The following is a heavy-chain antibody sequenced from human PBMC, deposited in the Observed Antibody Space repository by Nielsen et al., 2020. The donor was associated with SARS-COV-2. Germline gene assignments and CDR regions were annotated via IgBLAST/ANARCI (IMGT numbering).Heavy chain of an antibody. CDR2: FDPEDGET. CDR3: ATTAMVLQTPYYYYYGMDV. J-gene: IGHJ6*02. V-gene: IGHV1-24*01. Sequence: ASVKVSCKVSGYTLTELSMHWVRQAPGKGLEWMGGFDPEDGETIYAQKFQGRVTMTEDTSTDTAYMELSSLRSEDTAVYYCATTAMVLQTPYYYYYGMDVWGQGTTVTVSS. D-gene: IGHD5-18*01. CDR1: GYTLTELS.